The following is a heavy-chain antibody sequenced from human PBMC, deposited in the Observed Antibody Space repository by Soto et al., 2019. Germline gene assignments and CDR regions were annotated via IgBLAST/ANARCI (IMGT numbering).Heavy chain of an antibody. CDR1: GGTFSSYA. J-gene: IGHJ6*02. CDR3: ARDSYPTSYYYYGMDV. D-gene: IGHD2-21*01. Sequence: SVKVSCKASGGTFSSYAISWVRQAPGQGLEWMGGIIPIFGTANYAQKFQGRVTITADESTSTAYMELSSLRSGDTAVYYCARDSYPTSYYYYGMDVWGQGTTVTVSS. V-gene: IGHV1-69*13. CDR2: IIPIFGTA.